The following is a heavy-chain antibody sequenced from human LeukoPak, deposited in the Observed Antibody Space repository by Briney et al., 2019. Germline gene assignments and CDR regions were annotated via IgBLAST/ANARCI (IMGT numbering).Heavy chain of an antibody. Sequence: GGSLRLSCTASGFTFTSYAISWVRQAPGKGLEWVSAISPGGDTTYYADSVKGRFTVSRDNARNLLYLQMHSLRDEDTAMYYCARDRAVGVPADGHEFDYWGQGTLVTVSS. V-gene: IGHV3-23*01. CDR2: ISPGGDTT. CDR1: GFTFTSYA. CDR3: ARDRAVGVPADGHEFDY. J-gene: IGHJ4*02. D-gene: IGHD2-2*01.